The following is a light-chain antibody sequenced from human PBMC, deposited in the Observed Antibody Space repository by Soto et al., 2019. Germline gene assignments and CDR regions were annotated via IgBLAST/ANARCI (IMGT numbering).Light chain of an antibody. CDR3: QAYDYSLTAFV. V-gene: IGLV2-11*01. Sequence: QSALTQPRSVSGSPGQSVTISCTGTTGDVGAYNFVSWYQLHPGKAPKLMIYDANKRPSGVPDRFSASKSGNTASLTISGLQAEDEADYYCQAYDYSLTAFVFGGGTKLTVL. CDR2: DAN. J-gene: IGLJ3*02. CDR1: TGDVGAYNF.